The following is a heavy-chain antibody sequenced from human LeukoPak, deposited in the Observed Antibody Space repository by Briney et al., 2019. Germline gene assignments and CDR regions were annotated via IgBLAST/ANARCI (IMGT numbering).Heavy chain of an antibody. CDR3: ARGPATQLWFTPNWFDP. CDR2: ISYDGSNK. J-gene: IGHJ5*02. V-gene: IGHV3-30*04. CDR1: GFTFSSYA. D-gene: IGHD5-18*01. Sequence: PGGSLRLSCAASGFTFSSYAMHWVRQAPGKGLEWVAVISYDGSNKYYADSVKGRSTISRDNSKNTLYLQMNSLRAVDTAVYYCARGPATQLWFTPNWFDPWGQGTLVTVSS.